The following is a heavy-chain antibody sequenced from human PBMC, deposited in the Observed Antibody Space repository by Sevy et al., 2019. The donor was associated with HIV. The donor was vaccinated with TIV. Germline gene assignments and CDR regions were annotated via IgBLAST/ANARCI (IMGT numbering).Heavy chain of an antibody. CDR3: ARAQQVTMLVVIGGLYFDF. J-gene: IGHJ4*02. CDR2: IKQDMSEK. Sequence: GGSLRLSCAASGFTFSSYWMTWVRQAPGKGLEWVANIKQDMSEKYYADSVKGRFTISRDNARNSLYLKMESRRAEDTTVYYCARAQQVTMLVVIGGLYFDFWGQGTLVTVSS. CDR1: GFTFSSYW. V-gene: IGHV3-7*01. D-gene: IGHD3-22*01.